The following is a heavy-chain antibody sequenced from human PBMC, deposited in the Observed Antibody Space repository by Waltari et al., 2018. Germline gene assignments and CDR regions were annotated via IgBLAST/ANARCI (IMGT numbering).Heavy chain of an antibody. Sequence: EVQLVESGGALVQPGRSLRLSCATSGLPYDDFAMHGVRQVPGKGLEWVADITWNSGKVDYAGSVKGRFTISRDNAKNLLFLQMNSLRPEDTALYYCTKDLTHTNYEGFANWGLGTLVTVSS. J-gene: IGHJ4*02. CDR1: GLPYDDFA. D-gene: IGHD3-16*01. CDR2: ITWNSGKV. CDR3: TKDLTHTNYEGFAN. V-gene: IGHV3-9*01.